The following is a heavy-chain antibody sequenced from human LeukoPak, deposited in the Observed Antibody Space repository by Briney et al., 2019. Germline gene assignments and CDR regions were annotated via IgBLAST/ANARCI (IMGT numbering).Heavy chain of an antibody. V-gene: IGHV4-39*01. J-gene: IGHJ4*02. CDR2: IYYSGST. CDR3: ASGPRPFDY. Sequence: GSLRLSCAASGFTFSSYAMSWVRQPPGKGLEWIGSIYYSGSTYYNPSLKSRVTISVDTSKNQFSLKLSSVTAADTAVYYCASGPRPFDYWGQGTLVTVSS. CDR1: GFTFSSYA.